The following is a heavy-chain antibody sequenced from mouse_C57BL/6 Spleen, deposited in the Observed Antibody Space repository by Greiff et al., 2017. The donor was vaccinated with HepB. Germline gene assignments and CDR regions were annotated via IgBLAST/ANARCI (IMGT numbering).Heavy chain of an antibody. D-gene: IGHD4-1*01. J-gene: IGHJ1*03. CDR3: ARDRLGYGYFDV. Sequence: EVQLVESGGGLVKPGGSLKLSCAASGFTFSSYAMSWVRQTPEKRLEWVATISDGGSYTYYPDNVKGRFTISRDNAKNNLYLQMSHLKSEDTAMYYCARDRLGYGYFDVWGTGTTVTVSS. V-gene: IGHV5-4*01. CDR2: ISDGGSYT. CDR1: GFTFSSYA.